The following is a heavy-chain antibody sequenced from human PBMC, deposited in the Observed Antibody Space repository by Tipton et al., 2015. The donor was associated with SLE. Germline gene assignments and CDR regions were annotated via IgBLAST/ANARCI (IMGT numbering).Heavy chain of an antibody. CDR1: GYAFSSYD. Sequence: QLVQSGAEVQKPGASVKVSCKASGYAFSSYDINWVRQAGGQGLEWMGWMNPKSGNTGFAQKFQGRVTMTRNNAITTAYMELSSLRSEDTAIYYCTRRCGKGFAYWGQGTLITVSS. D-gene: IGHD4-23*01. CDR2: MNPKSGNT. V-gene: IGHV1-8*01. J-gene: IGHJ4*02. CDR3: TRRCGKGFAY.